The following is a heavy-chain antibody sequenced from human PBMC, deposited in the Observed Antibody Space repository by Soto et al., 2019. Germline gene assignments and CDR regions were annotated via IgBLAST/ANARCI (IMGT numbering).Heavy chain of an antibody. D-gene: IGHD3-10*01. CDR3: ARVAPGLLWFGELFRSFLDY. J-gene: IGHJ4*02. CDR1: GYTFTSYA. Sequence: GASVKVSCKASGYTFTSYAMHWVRQAPGQRLEWMGWINAGNGNTKYSQKFQGRVTITRDTSASTAYMELSSLRSEDTAVYYCARVAPGLLWFGELFRSFLDYWGQGTLVTVSS. CDR2: INAGNGNT. V-gene: IGHV1-3*01.